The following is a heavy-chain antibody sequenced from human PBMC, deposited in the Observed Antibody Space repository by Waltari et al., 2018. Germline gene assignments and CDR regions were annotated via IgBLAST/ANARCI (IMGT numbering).Heavy chain of an antibody. CDR2: IGANSVYI. CDR3: ASHFEDYYYYMDV. J-gene: IGHJ6*03. Sequence: EVQLVESGGGLVTPGESLRLSCFASGFSFHSYTMNWVRQAPGKGLEWVSSIGANSVYIYDADSVSGRFTTSIDNARNSLYLQMTSLRVDDSAIYFCASHFEDYYYYMDVWGKGTTVTVSS. CDR1: GFSFHSYT. V-gene: IGHV3-21*04.